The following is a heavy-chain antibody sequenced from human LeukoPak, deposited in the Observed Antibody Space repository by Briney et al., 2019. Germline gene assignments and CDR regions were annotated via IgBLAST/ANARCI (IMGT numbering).Heavy chain of an antibody. D-gene: IGHD2-8*01. CDR2: ISYDGSNK. CDR3: ARDNDCTNGVCYRESEDAFDI. V-gene: IGHV3-30-3*01. Sequence: GGSLRLSCAASGFTFSSYAMHWVRQAPGKGLEWVAVISYDGSNKYYADSVKGRFTISRDNSKNTLYLQMNSLRAEDTAVYYCARDNDCTNGVCYRESEDAFDIWGQGTMVTVSS. J-gene: IGHJ3*02. CDR1: GFTFSSYA.